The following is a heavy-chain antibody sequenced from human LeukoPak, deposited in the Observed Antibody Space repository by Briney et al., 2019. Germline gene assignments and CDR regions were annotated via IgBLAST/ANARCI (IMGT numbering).Heavy chain of an antibody. CDR1: GGSISSYY. V-gene: IGHV4-59*01. D-gene: IGHD6-13*01. CDR2: IYYSGST. J-gene: IGHJ4*02. CDR3: ARGWPSFDY. Sequence: SETLSLTCTVSGGSISSYYWNWIRQPPGKALEWIGHIYYSGSTNYNLSLKSRVTISLDTSENQFSLKLSSVTAADTAVYYCARGWPSFDYWGRGTLVTVSS.